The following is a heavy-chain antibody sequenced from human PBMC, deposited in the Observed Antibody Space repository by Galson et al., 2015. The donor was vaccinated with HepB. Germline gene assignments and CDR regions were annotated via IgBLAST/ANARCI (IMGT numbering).Heavy chain of an antibody. D-gene: IGHD1-1*01. Sequence: SLRLSCAASGFTFSGSAMHWVRQASGKGLEWVGRIRSKANSYATAYAASVKGRFTISRDDSKNTAYLQMNSLKTEDTAVYYCTRHASSRQPNDYWGQGTLVTVSS. CDR1: GFTFSGSA. CDR3: TRHASSRQPNDY. CDR2: IRSKANSYAT. V-gene: IGHV3-73*01. J-gene: IGHJ4*02.